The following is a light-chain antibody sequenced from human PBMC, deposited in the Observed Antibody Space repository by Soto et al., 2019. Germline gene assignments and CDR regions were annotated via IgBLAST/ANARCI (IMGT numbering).Light chain of an antibody. CDR1: ISDIGAYNS. Sequence: QSVLTQPASVSGSPGQSITISCTGTISDIGAYNSVSWYQHHPGNAPKHIIYEVSNRPSGVSNRFSGSKSGNTASLTISGLQAEDEADYYCDSYSTSTSYVFGSGTKLTVL. CDR3: DSYSTSTSYV. J-gene: IGLJ1*01. CDR2: EVS. V-gene: IGLV2-14*01.